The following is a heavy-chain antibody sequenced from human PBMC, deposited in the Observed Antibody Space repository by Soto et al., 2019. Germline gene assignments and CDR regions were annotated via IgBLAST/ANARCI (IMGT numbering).Heavy chain of an antibody. CDR3: ATRETRTGGPV. CDR2: ISLNGNI. CDR1: GGSITSGHW. Sequence: QVQLQESGPGLVESSGTLSLTCAVYGGSITSGHWWTWVRQSPGKGLEWIGEISLNGNINYNPSLQSEVTVSMGISMNHLSLRRTSRTGADTSVYYCATRETRTGGPVWRPGTMVTVPS. J-gene: IGHJ6*02. V-gene: IGHV4-4*02. D-gene: IGHD2-8*02.